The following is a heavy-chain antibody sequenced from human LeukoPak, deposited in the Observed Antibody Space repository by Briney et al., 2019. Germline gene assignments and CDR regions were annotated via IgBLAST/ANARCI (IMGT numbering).Heavy chain of an antibody. CDR2: INTNTGNP. CDR1: GYTFTSYA. D-gene: IGHD3-9*01. CDR3: ARDRRVLRYFDRPDAFDI. J-gene: IGHJ3*02. Sequence: GASVKVSCKASGYTFTSYAMNWVRQAPGQGLEWMGWINTNTGNPTCAQGFTGRFVFSLDTSVSTAYLQISSLKAEDTAVYYCARDRRVLRYFDRPDAFDIWGQGTMVTVSS. V-gene: IGHV7-4-1*02.